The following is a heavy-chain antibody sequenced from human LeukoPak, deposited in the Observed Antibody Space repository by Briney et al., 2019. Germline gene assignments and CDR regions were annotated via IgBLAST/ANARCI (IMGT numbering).Heavy chain of an antibody. J-gene: IGHJ4*02. Sequence: SETLSLTCTVSGASIISDTYYWGWIRQPPGKGLEWFGSIYYSGSTYYSPSLKSRVTMSVDTSTNQFSLKLISVTAADTALYDCARNFYASSGYYLDDFYFDFWGQGTLVTVSS. CDR3: ARNFYASSGYYLDDFYFDF. D-gene: IGHD3-22*01. CDR2: IYYSGST. CDR1: GASIISDTYY. V-gene: IGHV4-39*07.